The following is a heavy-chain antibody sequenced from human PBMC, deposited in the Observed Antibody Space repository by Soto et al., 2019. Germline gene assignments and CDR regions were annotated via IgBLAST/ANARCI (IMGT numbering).Heavy chain of an antibody. CDR1: GGSFTGYY. CDR2: INYRGSS. V-gene: IGHV4-34*10. D-gene: IGHD3-22*01. Sequence: TSETLSLTCAVSGGSFTGYYWTWIRQTPGKGLEWIGEINYRGSSYYNPSLESRISMAVDTSKNQFSLKLSSVTAADTAVYYCASKGYYDSSGYYQYWGQGTLVTVSS. J-gene: IGHJ4*02. CDR3: ASKGYYDSSGYYQY.